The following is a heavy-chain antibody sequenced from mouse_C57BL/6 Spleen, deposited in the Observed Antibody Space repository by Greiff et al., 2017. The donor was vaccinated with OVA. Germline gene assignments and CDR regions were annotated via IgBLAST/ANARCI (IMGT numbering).Heavy chain of an antibody. V-gene: IGHV1-4*01. CDR1: GYTFTSYT. D-gene: IGHD3-3*01. Sequence: VQLQQSGAELARPGASVKMSCTASGYTFTSYTMHWVQQRPGQGLEWIGYINPSSGYTKYNQKFKDKATLTADKSSSTDYMQLSRLTSDDSAVYDCARGTDYWGQGTTLTVSS. CDR3: ARGTDY. CDR2: INPSSGYT. J-gene: IGHJ2*01.